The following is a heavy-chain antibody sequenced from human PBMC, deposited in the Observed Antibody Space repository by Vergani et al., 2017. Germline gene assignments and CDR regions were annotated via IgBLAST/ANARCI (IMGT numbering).Heavy chain of an antibody. CDR1: GGSISSYY. CDR3: AREGESEDDYYYMDV. J-gene: IGHJ6*03. D-gene: IGHD3-10*01. V-gene: IGHV4-59*01. Sequence: QVQLQESGPGLVKPSETLSLTCTVSGGSISSYYWSWIRQPPGKGLEWIGYIYYSGSTNYNPSLKSRVTISVDTSKNQFSLKLSSVTAADTAVYYCAREGESEDDYYYMDVWGKGTTVTVSS. CDR2: IYYSGST.